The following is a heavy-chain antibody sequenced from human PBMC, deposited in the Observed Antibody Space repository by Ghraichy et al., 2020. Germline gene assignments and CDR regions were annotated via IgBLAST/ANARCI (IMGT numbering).Heavy chain of an antibody. V-gene: IGHV4-30-2*01. J-gene: IGHJ3*02. D-gene: IGHD3-10*01. Sequence: SETLSLTCAVSGGSISSGGYSWSWIRQPPGKGLEWIGYIYHSGSTHYNPSLKSRVTISVDRSKNQFSLKLSSVTAADTAVYFCARAAAARGDAFDIWGRGTMVTVSS. CDR1: GGSISSGGYS. CDR3: ARAAAARGDAFDI. CDR2: IYHSGST.